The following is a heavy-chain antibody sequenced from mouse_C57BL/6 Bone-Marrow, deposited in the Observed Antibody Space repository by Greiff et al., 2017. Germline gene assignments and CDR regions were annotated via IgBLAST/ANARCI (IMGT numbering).Heavy chain of an antibody. J-gene: IGHJ4*01. Sequence: QVQLQQSGAELVRPGASVKLSCKASGYTFTDYYINWVKQRPGQGLEWIARIYPGSGNTYYNEKFKGKATLTAEQSSSTAYMQLSSLTSEDSAVYFCARDYGSSYVEGAMDYWGQGTSVTVSS. CDR1: GYTFTDYY. CDR2: IYPGSGNT. D-gene: IGHD1-1*01. CDR3: ARDYGSSYVEGAMDY. V-gene: IGHV1-76*01.